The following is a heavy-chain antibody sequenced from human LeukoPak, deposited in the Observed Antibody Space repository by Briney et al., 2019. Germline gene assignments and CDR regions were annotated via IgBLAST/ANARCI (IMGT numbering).Heavy chain of an antibody. Sequence: SVKVSCKASGGTFSSYAISWVRQAPGQGLEWMRGIIPIFGTANYAQKFQGRVTITADKSTSTAYMELSSLRSEDTAVYYCASAWGSYRCQGNYWGQGTLVTVSS. J-gene: IGHJ4*02. D-gene: IGHD3-16*02. CDR2: IIPIFGTA. CDR1: GGTFSSYA. CDR3: ASAWGSYRCQGNY. V-gene: IGHV1-69*06.